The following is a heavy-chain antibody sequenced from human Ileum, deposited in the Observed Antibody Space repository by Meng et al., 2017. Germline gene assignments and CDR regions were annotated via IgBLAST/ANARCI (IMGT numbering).Heavy chain of an antibody. Sequence: QVQLQESGPGLVKPSQTLSLPCAVPGGSINRGDHYWTWIRQPPGKGPEWMGYIYSSGRTYYTPSLKGRLTISADTSQSTFSLKLNSVTATDTAVYFCAKATYLGSGYYFDYWGQGALVTVSS. D-gene: IGHD3-10*01. CDR2: IYSSGRT. CDR3: AKATYLGSGYYFDY. CDR1: GGSINRGDHY. V-gene: IGHV4-30-4*01. J-gene: IGHJ4*02.